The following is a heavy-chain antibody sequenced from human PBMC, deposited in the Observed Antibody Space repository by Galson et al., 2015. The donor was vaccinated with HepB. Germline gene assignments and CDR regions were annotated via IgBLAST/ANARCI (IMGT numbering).Heavy chain of an antibody. V-gene: IGHV3-43*01. Sequence: SLRLSCAASGFTFDDYTMHWVRQAPGKGLEWVSLISWDGGSTYYADSVKGRFTISRDNSKNSLYLQMNSLRTEDTALYYCAKDPCTSCYLSGYAFDIWGQGTMVTVSS. CDR1: GFTFDDYT. D-gene: IGHD2-2*01. CDR3: AKDPCTSCYLSGYAFDI. CDR2: ISWDGGST. J-gene: IGHJ3*02.